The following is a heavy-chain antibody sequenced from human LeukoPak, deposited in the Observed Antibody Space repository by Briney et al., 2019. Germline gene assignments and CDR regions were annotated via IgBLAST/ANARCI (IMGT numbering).Heavy chain of an antibody. J-gene: IGHJ4*02. D-gene: IGHD3-3*01. CDR2: IRYDGSNK. V-gene: IGHV3-30*02. CDR1: GFTFSSYG. Sequence: GGSLRLSCAASGFTFSSYGMHWVRQAPGKGLEWVAFIRYDGSNKYYADSVKGRFTISRDNSKNSLYLQMNSLRIEDTALYYCAKPFGSISSRSVYFDYWGQGTLVTVSS. CDR3: AKPFGSISSRSVYFDY.